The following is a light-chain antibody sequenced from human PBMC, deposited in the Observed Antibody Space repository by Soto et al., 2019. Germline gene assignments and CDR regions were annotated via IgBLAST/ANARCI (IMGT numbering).Light chain of an antibody. V-gene: IGKV1-39*01. J-gene: IGKJ1*01. CDR3: QQTSGPPRT. CDR2: AAS. CDR1: QTIERY. Sequence: DIQMTQSPSSLSAAVGDRVTITCRASQTIERYLNWYQQRPGKPPTLLIFAASNLEDGVPQRFTASGSWTDFTLTISGLQPEDFATYYCQQTSGPPRTFGQGTKVEVK.